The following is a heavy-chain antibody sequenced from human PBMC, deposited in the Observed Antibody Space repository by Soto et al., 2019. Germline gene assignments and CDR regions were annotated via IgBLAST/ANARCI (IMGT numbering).Heavy chain of an antibody. CDR2: INSAGSST. J-gene: IGHJ5*02. Sequence: VQLVESGGGLVQPEGSLRLSCAASGFTFSNYWMHWVRHAPGKGLVWVSRINSAGSSTNYADSVRGRFTISRDNAKNTLYLQLISLRAVNTAVYYCARGASSGYLIDHSGQGALVTVSS. D-gene: IGHD3-22*01. V-gene: IGHV3-74*01. CDR1: GFTFSNYW. CDR3: ARGASSGYLIDH.